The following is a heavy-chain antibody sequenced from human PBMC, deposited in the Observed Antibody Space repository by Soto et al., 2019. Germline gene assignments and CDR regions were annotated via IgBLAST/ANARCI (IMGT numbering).Heavy chain of an antibody. Sequence: QITLKESGPTLVKPTQTLTLTCTFSGFSFSTSGVAVGWIRQPPGKALEWLALIYWDDDKRYSPSLKSRLTTXKXTHXNQVVLTMTNMDPVDTATYYCAHADTRLTADAFDIWGQGTMVTVSS. J-gene: IGHJ3*02. CDR2: IYWDDDK. V-gene: IGHV2-5*02. CDR1: GFSFSTSGVA. CDR3: AHADTRLTADAFDI. D-gene: IGHD5-18*01.